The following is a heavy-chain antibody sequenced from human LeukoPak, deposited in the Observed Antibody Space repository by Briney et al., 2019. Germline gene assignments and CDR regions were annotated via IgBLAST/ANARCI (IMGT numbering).Heavy chain of an antibody. V-gene: IGHV3-15*01. J-gene: IGHJ4*02. D-gene: IGHD3-16*02. CDR3: TTAVTFGGVIVIPHDY. CDR1: GFTFSNAW. CDR2: IKSKTDGVTT. Sequence: GGSLRLSCAASGFTFSNAWMSWVRQAPGKGLEWVGPIKSKTDGVTTDYAAPVKGRFTISRDDSKNTLYLQKNSLKTEDTAVYYCTTAVTFGGVIVIPHDYWGQGTLVTVSS.